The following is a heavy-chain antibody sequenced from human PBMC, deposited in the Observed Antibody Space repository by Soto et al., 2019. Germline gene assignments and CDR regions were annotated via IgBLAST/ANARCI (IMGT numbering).Heavy chain of an antibody. CDR2: IYYSGST. CDR3: ARESIAAAGTNSFDP. Sequence: PSETLSLTCTVSGGSISSYYWSWIRQPPGKGLEWIGYIYYSGSTNYNPSLKSRVTISVDTSKNQFSLKLSSVTAADTAVYYCARESIAAAGTNSFDPCGQRTLVTVSS. J-gene: IGHJ5*02. CDR1: GGSISSYY. V-gene: IGHV4-59*01. D-gene: IGHD6-13*01.